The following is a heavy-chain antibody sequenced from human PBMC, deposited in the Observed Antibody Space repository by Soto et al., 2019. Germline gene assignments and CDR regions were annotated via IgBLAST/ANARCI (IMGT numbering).Heavy chain of an antibody. J-gene: IGHJ4*02. V-gene: IGHV1-8*01. D-gene: IGHD2-21*02. Sequence: GASVKVSCKASGYTFTSYDTNWVRQATGQGLEYLGWMNPNSGNTGYVQKFQGRVTITRDTSASTAYMELSSLRSEDTAVYYCARIIVLVTAIDYWCQGILVTVFS. CDR2: MNPNSGNT. CDR1: GYTFTSYD. CDR3: ARIIVLVTAIDY.